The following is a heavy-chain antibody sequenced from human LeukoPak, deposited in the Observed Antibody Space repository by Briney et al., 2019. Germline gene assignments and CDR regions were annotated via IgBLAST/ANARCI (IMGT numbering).Heavy chain of an antibody. CDR1: GFTFSSYA. V-gene: IGHV3-23*01. CDR2: FSRNGANT. D-gene: IGHD5-12*01. CDR3: VRGREYSGYDDLDY. Sequence: PGGSLRLSSAASGFTFSSYAMSWVRQAPGKGLEWVSVFSRNGANTYYRDSVKGRFTISRDNSKNTLYLQMNSLRAVVTAIYYCVRGREYSGYDDLDYWGQGTVVTVSS. J-gene: IGHJ4*02.